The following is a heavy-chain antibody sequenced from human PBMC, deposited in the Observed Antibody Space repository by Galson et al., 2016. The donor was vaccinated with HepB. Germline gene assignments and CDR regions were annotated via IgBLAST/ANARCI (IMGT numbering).Heavy chain of an antibody. D-gene: IGHD5-18*01. V-gene: IGHV3-33*01. CDR1: GFTFSNYG. J-gene: IGHJ4*02. Sequence: SLRLSCAASGFTFSNYGMHWVRQAPGKGLEWVAIVWFDGFNNHYGDSVKGRFTISRDNSKNTLYLQMNSLRAEDTALYYFAREGGGYNYGTGPDHWGQGTLVTVSS. CDR3: AREGGGYNYGTGPDH. CDR2: VWFDGFNN.